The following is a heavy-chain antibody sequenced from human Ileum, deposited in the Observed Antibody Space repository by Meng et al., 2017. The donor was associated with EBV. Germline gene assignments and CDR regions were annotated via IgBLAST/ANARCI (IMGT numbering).Heavy chain of an antibody. CDR1: GFNFSSYA. V-gene: IGHV3-23*01. J-gene: IGHJ5*02. Sequence: LWECGRGCVKTVWAQTLACASTGFNFSSYAMGRGHQAPGKGLEWVSAIGGSGGSKYYADSVKSRFTISRENSKNPLYLQMNSTGAEDTTVYYCAKVGIRRQQLSPWGQGTLVTVSS. D-gene: IGHD6-13*01. CDR3: AKVGIRRQQLSP. CDR2: IGGSGGSK.